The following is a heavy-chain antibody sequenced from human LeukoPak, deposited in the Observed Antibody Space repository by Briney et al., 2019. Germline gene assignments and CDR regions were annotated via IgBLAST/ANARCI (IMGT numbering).Heavy chain of an antibody. Sequence: GGSQRLSCAASGFTFSTYTMNWVRQAPGKGLEWVSSISSSSNNINYADSVKGRFTISRDNAMNSVHLQMNSLRVEDTAVYYCARGYQRPDYWGQGTLITVSS. CDR3: ARGYQRPDY. V-gene: IGHV3-21*01. J-gene: IGHJ4*02. CDR1: GFTFSTYT. CDR2: ISSSSNNI. D-gene: IGHD2-2*01.